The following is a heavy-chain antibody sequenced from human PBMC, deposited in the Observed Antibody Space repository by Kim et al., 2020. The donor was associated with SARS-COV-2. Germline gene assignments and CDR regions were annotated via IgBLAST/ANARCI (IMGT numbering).Heavy chain of an antibody. J-gene: IGHJ6*02. V-gene: IGHV1-69*04. D-gene: IGHD4-17*01. CDR2: IIPILGIA. CDR1: GGTFSSYA. Sequence: SVKVSCKASGGTFSSYAISWVRQAPGQGLEWMGRIIPILGIANYAQKFQGRVTITADKSTSTAYMELSSLRSEDTAVYYCARYLEEVTKGYYYYYGMDVWGQGTTVTVSS. CDR3: ARYLEEVTKGYYYYYGMDV.